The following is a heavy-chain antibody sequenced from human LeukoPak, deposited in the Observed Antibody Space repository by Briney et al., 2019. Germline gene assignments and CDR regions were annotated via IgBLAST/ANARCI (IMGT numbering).Heavy chain of an antibody. V-gene: IGHV4-59*01. Sequence: GSLRLSCAASGFTFSFYSMNWVRQPPGKGLEWIGYIYYSGNTNYNPSLKSRVTISVDTSKNQFSLKLTSVTAADTAVYYCARASRGHDYWGQGTLVTVSS. J-gene: IGHJ4*02. CDR1: GFTFSFYS. CDR2: IYYSGNT. CDR3: ARASRGHDY. D-gene: IGHD3-10*01.